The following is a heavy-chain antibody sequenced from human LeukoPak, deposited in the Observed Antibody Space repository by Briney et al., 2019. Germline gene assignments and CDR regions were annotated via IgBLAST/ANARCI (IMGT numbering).Heavy chain of an antibody. Sequence: PSETLSLTCTVSGGSFSSYYWSWIRRPPGRGLEWIAYLSHSGSSDSNPSLTSRVTTLVDTSKNQFSLKLTSVTAADTAVYYCARARYANAWYAFDIWGHGTMVTVSS. J-gene: IGHJ3*02. CDR3: ARARYANAWYAFDI. CDR1: GGSFSSYY. D-gene: IGHD2-2*01. V-gene: IGHV4-59*01. CDR2: LSHSGSS.